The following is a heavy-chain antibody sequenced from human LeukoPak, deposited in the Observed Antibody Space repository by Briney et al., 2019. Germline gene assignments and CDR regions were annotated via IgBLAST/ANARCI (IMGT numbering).Heavy chain of an antibody. D-gene: IGHD6-19*01. Sequence: HPGGSLRLSCAPSGFTFSSYGMHWVRQAPGKGLEWVAVIWYDGSNKYYADSVKGRFTISRDNSKNTLYLQMNSLRAEDTAVYYCVREFYSSGPSFDYWGQGTLVTVSS. CDR2: IWYDGSNK. V-gene: IGHV3-33*01. CDR1: GFTFSSYG. CDR3: VREFYSSGPSFDY. J-gene: IGHJ4*02.